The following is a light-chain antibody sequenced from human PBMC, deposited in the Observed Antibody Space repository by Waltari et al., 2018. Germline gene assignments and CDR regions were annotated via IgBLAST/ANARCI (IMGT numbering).Light chain of an antibody. J-gene: IGKJ1*01. Sequence: EIVLTQSPGTLSLSPGERATLSCRASQSIGRYLAWYQQKPGQAPRLLIYGASSRDTGIPDRFRGSGSGTDFSLTISRLEPEDFAVYYCQNHERLPATFGQGTKVEIK. CDR2: GAS. V-gene: IGKV3-20*01. CDR1: QSIGRY. CDR3: QNHERLPAT.